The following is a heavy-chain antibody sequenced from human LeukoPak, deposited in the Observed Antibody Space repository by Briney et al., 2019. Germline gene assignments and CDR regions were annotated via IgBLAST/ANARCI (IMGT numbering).Heavy chain of an antibody. CDR1: EFIVSSNY. Sequence: GGSLRLSCAASEFIVSSNYMNWVRQAPGKGREWVSVIYSGGGIYYADSVKGRFTISRDISKNMLYLQMNSLRADDTAVYYCARGHNTATSGTRAFDIWGQGTMVTVSS. D-gene: IGHD5-18*01. CDR2: IYSGGGI. CDR3: ARGHNTATSGTRAFDI. V-gene: IGHV3-53*01. J-gene: IGHJ3*02.